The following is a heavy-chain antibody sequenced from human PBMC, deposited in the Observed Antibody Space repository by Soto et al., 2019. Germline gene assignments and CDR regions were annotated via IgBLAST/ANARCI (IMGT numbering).Heavy chain of an antibody. J-gene: IGHJ4*02. D-gene: IGHD5-12*01. V-gene: IGHV1-2*02. CDR1: GYTFTGYY. CDR2: INPNSGGT. Sequence: GASVKVSCKASGYTFTGYYMHWVRQAPGQGLEWMGWINPNSGGTNYAQKFQGRVTMTRDTSISTAYMELSRLRSDGTAVYYCARDNGGYDYYFDYWRQGTLVTVSS. CDR3: ARDNGGYDYYFDY.